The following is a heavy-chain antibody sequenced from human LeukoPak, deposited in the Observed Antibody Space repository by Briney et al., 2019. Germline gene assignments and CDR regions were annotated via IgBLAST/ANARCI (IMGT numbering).Heavy chain of an antibody. V-gene: IGHV3-30*02. D-gene: IGHD1-26*01. CDR1: GFTFSSYG. Sequence: GGSLRLSWAASGFTFSSYGMHWVRQAPGKGLEWVAFIRCEGRNKYYADAVKGRLNISRDYSKNTLYLQMNSLRAEDTAAYYCARKGGGTYYLDYWGQGTLVTVSS. CDR2: IRCEGRNK. J-gene: IGHJ4*02. CDR3: ARKGGGTYYLDY.